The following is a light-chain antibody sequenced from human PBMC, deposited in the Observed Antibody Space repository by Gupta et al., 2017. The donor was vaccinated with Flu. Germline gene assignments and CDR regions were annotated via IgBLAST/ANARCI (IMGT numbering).Light chain of an antibody. CDR1: QDISNF. CDR2: DSS. Sequence: DIQMTQSPSSVSASVGDRVTITCRASQDISNFLNWYQHKPGKAPKLLIYDSSKSETGVASKFSGSGSGTDFTFTIRILQPDDAATYYCRQYHRLPLTFGGGTKVDIK. CDR3: RQYHRLPLT. V-gene: IGKV1-33*01. J-gene: IGKJ4*01.